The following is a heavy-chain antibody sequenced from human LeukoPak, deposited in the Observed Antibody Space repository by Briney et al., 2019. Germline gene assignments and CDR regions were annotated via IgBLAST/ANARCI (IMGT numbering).Heavy chain of an antibody. CDR1: GFAFSSYS. V-gene: IGHV3-21*01. Sequence: GGSLRLSCAASGFAFSSYSMNWVRQAPGRGLEWVSSISTSSIYIYYADSVKGRFTISRDNAKNSLYLQMNSLRAEDTAVYYCARRYSTSSVEDFDYWGQGTLVTVSS. CDR2: ISTSSIYI. J-gene: IGHJ4*02. D-gene: IGHD6-6*01. CDR3: ARRYSTSSVEDFDY.